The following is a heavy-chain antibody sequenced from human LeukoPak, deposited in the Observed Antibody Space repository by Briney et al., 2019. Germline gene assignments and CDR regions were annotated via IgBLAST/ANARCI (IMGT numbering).Heavy chain of an antibody. Sequence: GGSLRLSCAASGFTFSSYGMHWVRQAPGKGLEWVAVISYDGSNKYYADSVKGRFTISRDNSKNTLYLQLNSLRAEDTAVYYCAKDLYSSGWLYYFDYWGQGTLVTVSS. V-gene: IGHV3-30*18. CDR1: GFTFSSYG. CDR3: AKDLYSSGWLYYFDY. D-gene: IGHD6-19*01. J-gene: IGHJ4*02. CDR2: ISYDGSNK.